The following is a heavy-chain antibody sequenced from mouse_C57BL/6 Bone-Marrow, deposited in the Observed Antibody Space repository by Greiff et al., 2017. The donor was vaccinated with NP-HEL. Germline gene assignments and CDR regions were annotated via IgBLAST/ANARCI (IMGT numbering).Heavy chain of an antibody. J-gene: IGHJ2*01. Sequence: EVKLEESGGGLVKPGGSLKLSCAASGFTFSSYAMSWVRQTPEKRLEWVATISDGGSYTYYPDNVKGRFTISRDNAKNNLYLQMSHLKSEDTAMYYCARRGVYYFDYWGQGTTLTVSS. CDR3: ARRGVYYFDY. CDR1: GFTFSSYA. V-gene: IGHV5-4*03. CDR2: ISDGGSYT.